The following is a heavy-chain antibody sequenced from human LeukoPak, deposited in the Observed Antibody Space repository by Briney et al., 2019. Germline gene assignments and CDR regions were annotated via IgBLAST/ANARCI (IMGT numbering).Heavy chain of an antibody. CDR3: AGYYGSMGAFDI. CDR2: ISGSGGST. Sequence: PGGSLRLSCAVSGFTFSSYAMSWVRQAPGKGLEWVSAISGSGGSTYYADSVKGRFTISRDNSKNTLYLQMNSLRAEDTAVYYCAGYYGSMGAFDIWGQGTMVTVSS. J-gene: IGHJ3*02. V-gene: IGHV3-23*01. D-gene: IGHD3-10*01. CDR1: GFTFSSYA.